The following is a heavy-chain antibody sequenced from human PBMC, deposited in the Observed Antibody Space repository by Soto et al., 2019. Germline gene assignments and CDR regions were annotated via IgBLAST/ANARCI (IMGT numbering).Heavy chain of an antibody. Sequence: GSLVLACEAYGAIFSTYSMTWVRQVPGKGLEWVAAVSPSGDSTYYADSLKGRLTISRDNYKNTVFLQMNSLSADDTGLYYCVKEPDVWGQGISVTVSS. V-gene: IGHV3-23*01. CDR1: GAIFSTYS. CDR2: VSPSGDST. J-gene: IGHJ6*02. CDR3: VKEPDV.